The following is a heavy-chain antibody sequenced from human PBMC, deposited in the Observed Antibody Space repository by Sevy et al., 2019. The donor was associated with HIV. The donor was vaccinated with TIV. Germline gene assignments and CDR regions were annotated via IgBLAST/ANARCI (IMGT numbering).Heavy chain of an antibody. CDR2: VDPNSGGT. V-gene: IGHV1-2*02. CDR1: GYMFTGYY. CDR3: ARSVYGSGTYLNDY. Sequence: ASVKVSCKASGYMFTGYYVHWVRQAPGQGLEWMGWVDPNSGGTNYGQKFQGRVTMTSDTSISTVYMELSGLRSDDTAVYYCARSVYGSGTYLNDYWGQGTLVTVSS. D-gene: IGHD3-10*01. J-gene: IGHJ4*02.